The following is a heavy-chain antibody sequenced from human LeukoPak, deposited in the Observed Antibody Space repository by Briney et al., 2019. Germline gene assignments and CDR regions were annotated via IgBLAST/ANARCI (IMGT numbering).Heavy chain of an antibody. CDR2: IYYSGST. CDR1: GGSFSGYY. V-gene: IGHV4-30-4*08. Sequence: SETLSLTCAVYGGSFSGYYWSWIRQPPGKGLEWIGYIYYSGSTYYNPSLKSRVTISVDTSKNQFSLKLSSVTAADTAVYYCARAPPRSALTVTTYYFDYWGQGTLVTVSS. CDR3: ARAPPRSALTVTTYYFDY. J-gene: IGHJ4*02. D-gene: IGHD4-17*01.